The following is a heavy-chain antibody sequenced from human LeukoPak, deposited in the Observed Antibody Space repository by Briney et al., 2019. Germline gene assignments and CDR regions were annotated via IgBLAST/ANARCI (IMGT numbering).Heavy chain of an antibody. CDR2: IIPILGIA. J-gene: IGHJ6*02. D-gene: IGHD5-18*01. CDR3: ARQDTAMAYYYGMDV. CDR1: GGTFSSYT. V-gene: IGHV1-69*10. Sequence: GASVKVSCKASGGTFSSYTISWVRQAPGQGREWMGGIIPILGIANYAQKFQGRVTITADKSTSTAYMELSSLRSEDTAVYYCARQDTAMAYYYGMDVWGQGTTVTVSS.